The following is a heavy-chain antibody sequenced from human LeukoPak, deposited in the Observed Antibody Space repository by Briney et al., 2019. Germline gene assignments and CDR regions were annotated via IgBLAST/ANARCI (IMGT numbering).Heavy chain of an antibody. J-gene: IGHJ6*02. CDR3: ARDRSHLYCSGGSCYSTSYGMDV. CDR2: IYSGGST. D-gene: IGHD2-15*01. Sequence: GGSLRLSCAASGLTVSSNYMSWVRQAPGKGLEWVAVIYSGGSTYYADSVKGRFTISRDNSKNTLYLQMNSLRAEDTAVYYCARDRSHLYCSGGSCYSTSYGMDVWGQGTTVTVSS. CDR1: GLTVSSNY. V-gene: IGHV3-66*01.